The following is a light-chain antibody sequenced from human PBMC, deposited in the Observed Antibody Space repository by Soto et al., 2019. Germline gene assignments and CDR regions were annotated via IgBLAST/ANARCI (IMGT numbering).Light chain of an antibody. CDR1: SSDVGRYDY. V-gene: IGLV2-11*01. J-gene: IGLJ3*02. CDR3: CSYGGYFWV. CDR2: DVN. Sequence: SVLTQPRSVSGSPGQSVTISCTGTSSDVGRYDYVSWFQHHPGKVPKLMIYDVNKRPSGVPDRFSASKSGNTASLTISGLQAEDEADYYCCSYGGYFWVFGGGTKVTVL.